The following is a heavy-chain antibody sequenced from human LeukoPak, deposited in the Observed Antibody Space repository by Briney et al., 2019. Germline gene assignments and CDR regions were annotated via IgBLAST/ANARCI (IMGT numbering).Heavy chain of an antibody. D-gene: IGHD5-18*01. CDR1: GGSISSYY. CDR3: ARRDDSYGYRRYFDL. CDR2: IYYSGST. V-gene: IGHV4-59*08. Sequence: PSETLSLTCTVSGGSISSYYWSWIRQPPGKGLEWIGYIYYSGSTNYNPSLKSRVTISVDTSKNQFSLKLSSVTAADTAVYYCARRDDSYGYRRYFDLWGRGTLVTVSS. J-gene: IGHJ2*01.